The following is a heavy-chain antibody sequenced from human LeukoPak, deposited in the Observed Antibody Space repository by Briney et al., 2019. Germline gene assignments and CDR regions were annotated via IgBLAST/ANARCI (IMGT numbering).Heavy chain of an antibody. V-gene: IGHV4-61*02. D-gene: IGHD1-26*01. CDR2: IYTSGST. CDR1: GGSISSGSYY. CDR3: ARDAVGATKGYYYYYYMDV. Sequence: SETLSLTCTVSGGSISSGSYYWSWIRQPAGKGLEWIGRIYTSGSTNYNPSLKGRVTISVDTSKNQFSLKLSSVTAADTAVYYCARDAVGATKGYYYYYYMDVWGKGTTVTVSS. J-gene: IGHJ6*03.